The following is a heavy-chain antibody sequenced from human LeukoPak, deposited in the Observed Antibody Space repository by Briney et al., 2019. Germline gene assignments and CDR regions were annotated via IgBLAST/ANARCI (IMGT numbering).Heavy chain of an antibody. V-gene: IGHV3-30-3*01. CDR3: AVGRGSSSAEYFQH. D-gene: IGHD1-26*01. CDR2: ISYDGSNK. CDR1: GFTFSSYA. Sequence: GGSLRLSCAASGFTFSSYAMHWVRQAPGKGLEWVAVISYDGSNKYYADSVKGRFTISRDNSKNTLYLQMNSLRAEDTAVYYCAVGRGSSSAEYFQHWGQGTLVTVSS. J-gene: IGHJ1*01.